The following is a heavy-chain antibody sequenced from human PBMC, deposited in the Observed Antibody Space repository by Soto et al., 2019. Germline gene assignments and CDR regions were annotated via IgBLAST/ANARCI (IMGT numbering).Heavy chain of an antibody. D-gene: IGHD3-10*01. Sequence: SETLSLTCTVSGGSIGSYYWSWIRQPPGKGLEWIGYIYYSGSTNYNPSLKSRVTISVDTSKNQFSLKLSSVTAADTAVYYCARRYGSAFDIWGQGTMVTVS. J-gene: IGHJ3*02. CDR2: IYYSGST. V-gene: IGHV4-59*01. CDR1: GGSIGSYY. CDR3: ARRYGSAFDI.